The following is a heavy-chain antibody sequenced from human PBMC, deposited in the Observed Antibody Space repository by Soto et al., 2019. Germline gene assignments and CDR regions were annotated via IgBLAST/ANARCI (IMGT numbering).Heavy chain of an antibody. V-gene: IGHV3-9*01. J-gene: IGHJ5*02. CDR1: GFTFDDYA. CDR2: ISWNSGSI. Sequence: EVQLVESGGGLVQPGRSLRLSCAASGFTFDDYAMHWVRQAPGKGLEWVSGISWNSGSIGYADSVKGRFTISRDNAKNSLYLQMNSLRAEDTALYYCALGGTGRHNWFDPWGQGTLVTVSS. CDR3: ALGGTGRHNWFDP. D-gene: IGHD3-16*01.